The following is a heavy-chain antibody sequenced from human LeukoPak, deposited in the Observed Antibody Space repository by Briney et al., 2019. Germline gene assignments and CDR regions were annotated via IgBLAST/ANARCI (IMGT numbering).Heavy chain of an antibody. J-gene: IGHJ3*02. D-gene: IGHD3-3*01. V-gene: IGHV3-23*01. Sequence: GGCLRLSCAASGFTFSSYAMSWVRQAPGKGLEWVSAISGSGGSTYYADSVKGRFTISRDNSKNTLYLQMNSLRAEDTAVYYCAKDYDFWSGPSTWPFDIWGQGTMVTVSS. CDR3: AKDYDFWSGPSTWPFDI. CDR2: ISGSGGST. CDR1: GFTFSSYA.